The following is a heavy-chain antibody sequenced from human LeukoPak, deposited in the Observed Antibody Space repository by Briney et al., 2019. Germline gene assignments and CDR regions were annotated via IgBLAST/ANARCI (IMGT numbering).Heavy chain of an antibody. V-gene: IGHV1-69*04. Sequence: ASVKVSCKASGGTFSSYAISWVRQAPGQGLEWMGRIIPILGIANYAQKFQGRVTITADKSTSTAYVELSSLRSEDTAVYYCARDYYDSSRFDPWGQGTLVTVSS. J-gene: IGHJ5*02. D-gene: IGHD3-22*01. CDR1: GGTFSSYA. CDR2: IIPILGIA. CDR3: ARDYYDSSRFDP.